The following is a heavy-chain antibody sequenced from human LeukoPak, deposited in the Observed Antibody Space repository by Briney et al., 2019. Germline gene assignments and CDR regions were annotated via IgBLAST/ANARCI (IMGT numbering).Heavy chain of an antibody. D-gene: IGHD3-10*01. Sequence: SETLSLTCTVSGGSISSSSYYWSWIRQPPGKGLEWIGEINHSGSTNYNPSLKSRVTISVDTSKNQFSLKLSSVTAADTAVYYCARNYLFTYYYGSGSSRAFDPWGQGTLVTVSS. V-gene: IGHV4-39*07. CDR3: ARNYLFTYYYGSGSSRAFDP. CDR1: GGSISSSSYY. J-gene: IGHJ5*02. CDR2: INHSGST.